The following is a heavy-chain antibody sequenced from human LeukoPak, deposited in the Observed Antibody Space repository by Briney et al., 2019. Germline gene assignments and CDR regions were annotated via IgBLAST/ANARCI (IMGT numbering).Heavy chain of an antibody. D-gene: IGHD3-3*01. V-gene: IGHV3-21*01. J-gene: IGHJ4*02. CDR1: GFTFSSYS. Sequence: GGSLRLSCAASGFTFSSYSMNWVRQAPGKGLEWVSSISSSSSYIYYADSVKGRFTISRDNAKNSLYLQMNSLRAEDTAVYYCARGEGRITIFGIWGQGTLVTVSS. CDR3: ARGEGRITIFGI. CDR2: ISSSSSYI.